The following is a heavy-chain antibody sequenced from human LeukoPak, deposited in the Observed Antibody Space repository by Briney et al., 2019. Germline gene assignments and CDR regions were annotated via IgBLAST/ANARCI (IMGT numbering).Heavy chain of an antibody. V-gene: IGHV4-59*01. Sequence: SETLSLTCSVSGDSMSNYYWSWIRQPPGKGLECIGYIYYSGSTNYNPSLKSRVTISVDTSKNQFSLKLRSVTAADTAVYYCAGANRAIFGFDNWGQGTLVTVSS. J-gene: IGHJ4*02. CDR3: AGANRAIFGFDN. CDR2: IYYSGST. D-gene: IGHD2-21*01. CDR1: GDSMSNYY.